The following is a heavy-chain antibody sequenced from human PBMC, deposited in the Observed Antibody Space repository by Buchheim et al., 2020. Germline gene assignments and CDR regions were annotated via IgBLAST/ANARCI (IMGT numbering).Heavy chain of an antibody. CDR3: ARDYGKTGTTEYYFDY. V-gene: IGHV4-59*01. CDR1: GGSISSYY. J-gene: IGHJ4*02. D-gene: IGHD1-7*01. Sequence: QVQLQESGPGLVKPSETPSLTCTVSGGSISSYYWSWIRQPPGKGLEWIGYIYYSGSTNYNPSLKSRVTISVDTSKNQFSLKLSSVTAADTAVYYCARDYGKTGTTEYYFDYWGQGTL. CDR2: IYYSGST.